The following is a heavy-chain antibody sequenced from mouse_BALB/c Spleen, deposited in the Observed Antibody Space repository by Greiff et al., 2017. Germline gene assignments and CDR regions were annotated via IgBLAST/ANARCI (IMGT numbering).Heavy chain of an antibody. CDR2: INPSTGYT. D-gene: IGHD2-3*01. CDR3: ARYEGLAWFAD. V-gene: IGHV1-7*01. Sequence: VQLQQSGAELAKPGASVKMSCKASGYTFTSYWMHWVKQRPGQGLEWIGYINPSTGYTEYNQKFKDKATLTADKSSSTAYMQLSSLTSEDSAVYYCARYEGLAWFADWGQGTLVTVSA. CDR1: GYTFTSYW. J-gene: IGHJ3*01.